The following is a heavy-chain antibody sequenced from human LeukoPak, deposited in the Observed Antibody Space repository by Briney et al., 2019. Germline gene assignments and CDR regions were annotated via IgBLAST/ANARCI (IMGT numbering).Heavy chain of an antibody. CDR3: ARRLIVGPAFDY. D-gene: IGHD1-26*01. Sequence: PAETLSLTCTVSGGLVSSGTYYWTWIRQPPGKGLEWIGYMYYSGSTNYNPSLKSRVTISVDTSKNQFSLKLSSVTAADTAVYYCARRLIVGPAFDYWGQGTLVTVSS. J-gene: IGHJ4*02. CDR1: GGLVSSGTYY. CDR2: MYYSGST. V-gene: IGHV4-61*01.